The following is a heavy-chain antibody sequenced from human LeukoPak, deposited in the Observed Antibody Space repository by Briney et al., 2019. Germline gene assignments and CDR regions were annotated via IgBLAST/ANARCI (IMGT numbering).Heavy chain of an antibody. V-gene: IGHV5-10-1*01. Sequence: HGESLKISCKGSGYSFTNYWINWVRQMPGKGLERMGRIDPSDSYTDYSPSFQGHVTISIDKSISTAYLQWSSLKASDTAMYYCARHSNYDTLTGYPHWGQGTLVTVSS. CDR1: GYSFTNYW. J-gene: IGHJ4*02. D-gene: IGHD3-9*01. CDR3: ARHSNYDTLTGYPH. CDR2: IDPSDSYT.